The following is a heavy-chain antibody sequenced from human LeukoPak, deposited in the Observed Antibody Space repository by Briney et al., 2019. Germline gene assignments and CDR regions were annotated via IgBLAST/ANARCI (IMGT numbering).Heavy chain of an antibody. Sequence: PSETLSLTCTVSGGSISSYYWSWIRQPPGKGLEWIGYIYYSGSTNYNPSLKSRVTISVDTSKNQSSLKLSSVTAADTAVYYCARVAAAGTMADAFDIWGQGTMVTVSS. V-gene: IGHV4-59*01. CDR2: IYYSGST. J-gene: IGHJ3*02. CDR3: ARVAAAGTMADAFDI. CDR1: GGSISSYY. D-gene: IGHD6-13*01.